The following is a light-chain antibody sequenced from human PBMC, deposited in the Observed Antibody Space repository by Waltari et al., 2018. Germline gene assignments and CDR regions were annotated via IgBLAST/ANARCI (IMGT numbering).Light chain of an antibody. CDR3: QQRSTWWT. V-gene: IGKV3-11*01. Sequence: EIVLPPSPVTLSLSPGDRATLSCRASQSGGTSLAWYQQRPGQPPRLLIFDASKRAPGIPARFSGSGSETDFTLTISNLEPEDFAVYYCQQRSTWWTFGQGTRVEIK. CDR2: DAS. CDR1: QSGGTS. J-gene: IGKJ1*01.